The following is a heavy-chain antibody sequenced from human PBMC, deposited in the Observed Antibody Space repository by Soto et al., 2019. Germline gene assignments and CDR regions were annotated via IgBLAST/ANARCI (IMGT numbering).Heavy chain of an antibody. CDR2: IYYSGST. CDR3: ARDRGAAAGDY. Sequence: KPSETLSLTCTVSGGSISSYYWSWIRQPPGKGLEWIGYIYYSGSTNYNPSLKSRVTISVDTSKNQFSLKLSSVTAADTAVYYCARDRGAAAGDYWGQGTLVTVSS. CDR1: GGSISSYY. D-gene: IGHD6-13*01. V-gene: IGHV4-59*01. J-gene: IGHJ4*02.